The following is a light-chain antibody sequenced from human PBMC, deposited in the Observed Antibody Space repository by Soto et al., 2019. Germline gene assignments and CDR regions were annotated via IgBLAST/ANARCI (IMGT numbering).Light chain of an antibody. CDR3: QQYNNWPGT. J-gene: IGKJ1*01. CDR2: KAS. CDR1: QTISSW. Sequence: DIQMTQSPSTLSGSVGDRVTITCRASQTISSWLAWYQQKPGKAPKLLIYKASTLKSGVPSRFSGSGSGTEFTLTISSLQPEDFAVYFCQQYNNWPGTFGQGTKVDIK. V-gene: IGKV1-5*03.